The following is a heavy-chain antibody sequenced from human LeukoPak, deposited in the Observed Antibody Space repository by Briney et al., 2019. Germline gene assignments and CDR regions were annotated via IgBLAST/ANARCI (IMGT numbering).Heavy chain of an antibody. CDR2: TYYRSKWNS. J-gene: IGHJ5*02. V-gene: IGHV6-1*01. CDR1: GDSVSSNSAS. Sequence: SQTLSLTCALSGDSVSSNSASWNWIKQSPPRGLEWLGRTYYRSKWNSDYAVSVKSRITINPDTSKNQFSLHLNSVTPEDTAVYYCARDPDSSYEWGPFDPWGQGTLVTVSS. D-gene: IGHD1-26*01. CDR3: ARDPDSSYEWGPFDP.